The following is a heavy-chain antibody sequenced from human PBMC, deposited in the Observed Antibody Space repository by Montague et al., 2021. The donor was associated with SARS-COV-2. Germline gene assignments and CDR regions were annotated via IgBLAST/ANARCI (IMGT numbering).Heavy chain of an antibody. Sequence: SETLSLTCTVSGGSISSSSYYWGWIRQPPGKGLEWIGSIYYSGSTYYSPSLKSRVTISVDTSKNQFSLKLSSVTAADTAVYYCASPGVYYDSSGLFGFDHWGQGTLVTVSS. D-gene: IGHD3-22*01. CDR1: GGSISSSSYY. CDR2: IYYSGST. CDR3: ASPGVYYDSSGLFGFDH. V-gene: IGHV4-39*01. J-gene: IGHJ4*02.